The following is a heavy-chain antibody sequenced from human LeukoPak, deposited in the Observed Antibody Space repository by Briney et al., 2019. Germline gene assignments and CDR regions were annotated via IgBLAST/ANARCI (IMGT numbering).Heavy chain of an antibody. CDR1: GFTFSNAW. D-gene: IGHD3-10*01. V-gene: IGHV3-74*01. J-gene: IGHJ6*03. CDR2: INSDGSST. CDR3: ASNYFGSGSMKGDFYYMDV. Sequence: GGSLRLSCAASGFTFSNAWMSWVRQAPGKGLVWVSRINSDGSSTSYADSVRGRFTISRDNAKNSLYLQMNSLRAEDAGVYYCASNYFGSGSMKGDFYYMDVWGKGTTVTISS.